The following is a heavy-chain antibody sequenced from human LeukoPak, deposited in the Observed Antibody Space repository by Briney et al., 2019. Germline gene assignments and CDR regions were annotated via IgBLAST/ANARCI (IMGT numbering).Heavy chain of an antibody. Sequence: PGGSLRLSCAASGFTFDDYGMSWVRQAPGKGLEWVSGINWNGGSTGYADSVKGRFTISRDNAKNSLYLQMSSLRAEDTALYYCARESGGSYYGTSDYWGQGTLVTVSS. CDR2: INWNGGST. CDR1: GFTFDDYG. V-gene: IGHV3-20*04. D-gene: IGHD1-26*01. J-gene: IGHJ4*02. CDR3: ARESGGSYYGTSDY.